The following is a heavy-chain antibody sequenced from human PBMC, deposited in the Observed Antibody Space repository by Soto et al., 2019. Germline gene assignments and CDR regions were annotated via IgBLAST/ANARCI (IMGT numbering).Heavy chain of an antibody. CDR1: GGSISSGGYY. D-gene: IGHD3-10*01. J-gene: IGHJ6*02. V-gene: IGHV4-31*11. CDR2: IYYSGST. Sequence: SETLSLTCAVSGGSISSGGYYWSWIRQHPGKGLEWIGYIYYSGSTYYNPSLKSRVTISVDTSKNQFSLKLSSVTAADTAVYYCAREKRHYYGSGSYYYGMDVWGQGTTVTVSS. CDR3: AREKRHYYGSGSYYYGMDV.